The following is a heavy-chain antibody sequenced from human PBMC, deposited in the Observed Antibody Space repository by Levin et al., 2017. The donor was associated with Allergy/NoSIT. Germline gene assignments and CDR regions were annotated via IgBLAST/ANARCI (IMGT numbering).Heavy chain of an antibody. CDR2: INHSGST. V-gene: IGHV4-34*01. J-gene: IGHJ5*02. Sequence: SETLSLTCAVYGGSFSGYYWSWIRQPPGKGLEWIGEINHSGSTNYNPSLKSRVTISVDTSKNQFSLKLSSVTAADTAVYYCARGLPFYGIAAARSWRFDPWGQGTLVTVSS. CDR3: ARGLPFYGIAAARSWRFDP. CDR1: GGSFSGYY. D-gene: IGHD6-13*01.